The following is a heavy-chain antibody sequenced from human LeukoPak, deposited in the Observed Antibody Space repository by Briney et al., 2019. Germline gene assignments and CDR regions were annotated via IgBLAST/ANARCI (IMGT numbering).Heavy chain of an antibody. D-gene: IGHD6-19*01. Sequence: PSETLSLTCTVSGGSLSSSGHWWVWIRQPPGKGLEWIGSIHYSGKVYYNPSLKSRVTTSVDTSTDQLSLRLSSATAADTAIYYCARQSGDQSSAWYFDAWGQGTLVTVSS. V-gene: IGHV4-39*01. J-gene: IGHJ4*02. CDR2: IHYSGKV. CDR1: GGSLSSSGHW. CDR3: ARQSGDQSSAWYFDA.